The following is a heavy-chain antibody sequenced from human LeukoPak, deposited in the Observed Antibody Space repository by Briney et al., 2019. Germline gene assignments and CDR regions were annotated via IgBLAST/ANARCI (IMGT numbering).Heavy chain of an antibody. CDR1: GYTFTSYY. CDR3: ARDVTMVRGVIIRDY. D-gene: IGHD3-10*01. Sequence: ASEKVSCKASGYTFTSYYMHWVRQAPGRGLEWMGIINPSGGSTSYAQKSQGRVTMTRDTSTSTVYMELSSLRSEDTAVYYCARDVTMVRGVIIRDYWGQGTLVTVSS. V-gene: IGHV1-46*01. J-gene: IGHJ4*02. CDR2: INPSGGST.